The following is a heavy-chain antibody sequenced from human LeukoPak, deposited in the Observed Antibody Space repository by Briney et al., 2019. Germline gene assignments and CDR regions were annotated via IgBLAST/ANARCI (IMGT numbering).Heavy chain of an antibody. J-gene: IGHJ1*01. D-gene: IGHD6-13*01. V-gene: IGHV3-7*01. CDR2: IKQDGSEK. CDR3: AREYSSTWYRVLAEYFQH. Sequence: GGSLRLSCAASGFTFSSYWMTWVRQAPGKGLEWVANIKQDGSEKYYVDSVKGRFTISRDNAKNSLYLQMNSLRAEDTAVYYCAREYSSTWYRVLAEYFQHWGQGTQVTVSS. CDR1: GFTFSSYW.